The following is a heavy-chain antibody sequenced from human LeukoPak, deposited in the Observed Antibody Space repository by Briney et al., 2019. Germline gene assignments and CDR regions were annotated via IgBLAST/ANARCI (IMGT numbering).Heavy chain of an antibody. CDR3: ATSIGELPPRDY. V-gene: IGHV1-8*01. J-gene: IGHJ4*02. Sequence: GASVKVSCKASGYTFTSYDINWMRQATGQGLEWMGWMNPNSGNTGYAQKFQGRVTMTRNTSISTAYMELSSLRSEDTAVYYCATSIGELPPRDYWGQGTLVTVSS. CDR1: GYTFTSYD. CDR2: MNPNSGNT. D-gene: IGHD1-26*01.